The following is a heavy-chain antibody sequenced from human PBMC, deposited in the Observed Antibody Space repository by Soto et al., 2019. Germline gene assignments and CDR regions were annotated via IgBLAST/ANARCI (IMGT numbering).Heavy chain of an antibody. J-gene: IGHJ6*03. V-gene: IGHV4-59*08. CDR2: IYYSGST. Sequence: QVQLQESGPGLVKPSETLSLTCTVSGGSISSYYWSWIRQPPGKGLEWIGYIYYSGSTNYNPSLKSRVTISVDTSKNQFSLKLSSVTAADTAVYHCASQLGGYSYGYYYYYYMDVWGKGTTVTVSS. CDR3: ASQLGGYSYGYYYYYYMDV. D-gene: IGHD5-18*01. CDR1: GGSISSYY.